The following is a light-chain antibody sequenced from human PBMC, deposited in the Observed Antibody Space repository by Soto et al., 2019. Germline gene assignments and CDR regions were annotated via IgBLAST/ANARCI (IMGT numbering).Light chain of an antibody. J-gene: IGKJ1*01. V-gene: IGKV1-5*03. CDR3: QQYNSYPWT. Sequence: DIQMTQFPSTLSASFGDRVTITCRASQSISSWLAWYQQKPGKAPKLLIYKASSLKSGVPSRFSGSGSGTEFTLTISSLQNDDFATYYCQQYNSYPWTFGQGTKVDIK. CDR2: KAS. CDR1: QSISSW.